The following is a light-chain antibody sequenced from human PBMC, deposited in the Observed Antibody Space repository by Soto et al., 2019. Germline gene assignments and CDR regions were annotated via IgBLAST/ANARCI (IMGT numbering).Light chain of an antibody. CDR2: GAS. CDR1: QSVSSSY. Sequence: EMVLTQSPGTLSLSPGERATPSCRASQSVSSSYLAWYQQKPGQAPRLLIYGASSRATGIPDRFSGSGSGTDFTLTISRLEPEDFAVYYCQQYDRSAWTFGQGTKVDIK. CDR3: QQYDRSAWT. J-gene: IGKJ1*01. V-gene: IGKV3-20*01.